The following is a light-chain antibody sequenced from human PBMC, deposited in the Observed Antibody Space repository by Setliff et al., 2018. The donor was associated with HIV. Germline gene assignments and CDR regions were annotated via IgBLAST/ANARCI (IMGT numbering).Light chain of an antibody. CDR2: DVT. J-gene: IGLJ1*01. CDR1: SSDVAAYNY. V-gene: IGLV2-11*01. CDR3: CSYAGTYIFYV. Sequence: QSALAQPRSVSGYPGQSVTISCTGPSSDVAAYNYVSWYQQHPGKAPKLMIYDVTKRPSGVPARFSGSKSDNTASLTISGLQAEDEADYYGCSYAGTYIFYVFGTGTKVTVL.